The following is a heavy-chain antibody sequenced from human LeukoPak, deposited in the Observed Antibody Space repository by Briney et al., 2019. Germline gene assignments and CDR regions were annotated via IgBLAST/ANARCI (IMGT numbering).Heavy chain of an antibody. CDR1: GFTFSSYA. CDR3: ARELFPSMVGGSYFPSDY. D-gene: IGHD1-26*01. CDR2: ISYDGSNK. V-gene: IGHV3-30-3*01. Sequence: GGSLRLSCAASGFTFSSYAMHWVRQAPGKGLEWVAVISYDGSNKYYADSVKGRFTISRDNSKNTLYLQMNSLRVEDTAVYYCARELFPSMVGGSYFPSDYWGQGTLVTVSS. J-gene: IGHJ4*02.